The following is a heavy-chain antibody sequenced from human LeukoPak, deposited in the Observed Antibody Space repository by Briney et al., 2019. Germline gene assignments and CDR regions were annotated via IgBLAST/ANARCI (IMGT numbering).Heavy chain of an antibody. V-gene: IGHV4-59*01. CDR1: GGSISGSY. CDR2: MYNSGST. J-gene: IGHJ4*02. CDR3: ARGIESYGDYGY. D-gene: IGHD4-17*01. Sequence: SSETLSLTCTVSGGSISGSYWSWNRQPPGKGLEWIAYMYNSGSTNYNPSLKSRVTISIDTSKNQFSLKLSSLTAADTAIYYCARGIESYGDYGYWGQGILVTVSS.